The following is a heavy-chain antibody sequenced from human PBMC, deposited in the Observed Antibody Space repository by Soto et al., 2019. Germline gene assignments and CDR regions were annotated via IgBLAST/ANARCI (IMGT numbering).Heavy chain of an antibody. CDR2: ISAYNGNT. V-gene: IGHV1-18*01. D-gene: IGHD3-3*01. CDR1: GYTFTSYG. J-gene: IGHJ4*02. CDR3: ARAPRSDDFWSGYYETTGLYFDY. Sequence: ASVKVSCKASGYTFTSYGISWVRQAPGQGLEWMGWISAYNGNTNYAQKLQGRVTMTTDTSTSTAYMELRSLRSDDTAVYYCARAPRSDDFWSGYYETTGLYFDYWGQGTLVTVSS.